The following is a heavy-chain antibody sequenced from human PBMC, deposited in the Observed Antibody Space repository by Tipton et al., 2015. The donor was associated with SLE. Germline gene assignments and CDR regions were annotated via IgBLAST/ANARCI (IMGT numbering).Heavy chain of an antibody. V-gene: IGHV4-39*07. D-gene: IGHD3-16*01. CDR1: GGSISSSHYY. CDR3: ARHWGAYENPYYFDY. Sequence: TLSLTCTVSGGSISSSHYYWDWIRQPPGKGLEWLGSIYSSGGTYYNPSLKSRVTISVDTSQNQFSLKLRSVSAADTAVYYCARHWGAYENPYYFDYWGQGTLVTVSS. CDR2: IYSSGGT. J-gene: IGHJ4*02.